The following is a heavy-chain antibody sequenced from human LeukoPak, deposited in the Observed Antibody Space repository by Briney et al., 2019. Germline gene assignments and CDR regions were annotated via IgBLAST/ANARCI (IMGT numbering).Heavy chain of an antibody. V-gene: IGHV1-18*01. CDR3: ARDIDCSSTSCYEFDY. CDR2: ISAYNGNT. CDR1: GYTFTSYG. D-gene: IGHD2-2*01. Sequence: ASVKVSCKASGYTFTSYGISWVRQAPGQGLERMGWISAYNGNTNYAQKLQGRVTMTTDTSTSTAYMELRSLRSDDTAVYYCARDIDCSSTSCYEFDYWGQGTLVTVSS. J-gene: IGHJ4*02.